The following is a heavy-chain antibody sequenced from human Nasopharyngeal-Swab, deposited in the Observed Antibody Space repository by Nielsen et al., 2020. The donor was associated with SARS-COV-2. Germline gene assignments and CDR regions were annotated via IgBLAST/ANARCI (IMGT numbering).Heavy chain of an antibody. CDR1: GFTFSSYA. V-gene: IGHV3-9*01. CDR2: ISWHSGSI. D-gene: IGHD1-26*01. Sequence: GGSLRLSCAASGFTFSSYAMHWVRQAPGKGLEWVSGISWHSGSIGYADSVKGRFTISRDNAKNSLYLQMNSLRAEDTALYYCAKLGDSGSYGRPFDYWGQGTLVTVSS. CDR3: AKLGDSGSYGRPFDY. J-gene: IGHJ4*02.